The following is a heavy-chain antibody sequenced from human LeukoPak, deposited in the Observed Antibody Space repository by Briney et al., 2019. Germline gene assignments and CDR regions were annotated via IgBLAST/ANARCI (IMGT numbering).Heavy chain of an antibody. CDR2: IYHSGST. CDR3: ARADLSAAGQYYFDY. J-gene: IGHJ4*02. CDR1: GYSISSGYY. V-gene: IGHV4-38-2*02. Sequence: PSETLSLTCTVSGYSISSGYYWGWIRQPPGKGLEWIGSIYHSGSTYYNPSLKSRFTISVDTSKNQFSLKLSSVNAADTAVYYCARADLSAAGQYYFDYWGQGTLVTVSS. D-gene: IGHD6-13*01.